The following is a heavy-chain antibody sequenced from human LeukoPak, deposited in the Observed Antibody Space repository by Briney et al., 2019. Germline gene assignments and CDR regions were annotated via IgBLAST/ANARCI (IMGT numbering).Heavy chain of an antibody. D-gene: IGHD3-22*01. J-gene: IGHJ4*02. CDR1: GYTFTGYY. V-gene: IGHV1-2*02. CDR2: INPNSGGT. CDR3: ASDYYDSSANRDY. Sequence: ASVTVSCKASGYTFTGYYMHWVRQAPGQGLEWMGWINPNSGGTNYAQKFQGRVTMTRDTSISTAYMELSRLRSDDTAVYYCASDYYDSSANRDYWGQGTLVTVSS.